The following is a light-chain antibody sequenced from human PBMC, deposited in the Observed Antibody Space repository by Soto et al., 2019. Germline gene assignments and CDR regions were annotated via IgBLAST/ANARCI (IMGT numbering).Light chain of an antibody. Sequence: QSALTQPASVSGSPGQSITISCTGTSSDVGSYDLVSWYQQHPGKAPKLIIYEVSQRPSGVSDRFSGSKSGNTASLTISGLLAEDEADYYCCSYAGSFIFVFGTGTKLTVL. CDR2: EVS. CDR1: SSDVGSYDL. J-gene: IGLJ1*01. CDR3: CSYAGSFIFV. V-gene: IGLV2-23*02.